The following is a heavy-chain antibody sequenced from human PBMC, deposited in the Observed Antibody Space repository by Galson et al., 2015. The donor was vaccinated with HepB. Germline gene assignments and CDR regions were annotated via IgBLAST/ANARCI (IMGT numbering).Heavy chain of an antibody. J-gene: IGHJ4*02. CDR1: GFTFYVYT. D-gene: IGHD3-16*01. Sequence: SLRLSCAASGFTFYVYTMNWVRQAPGKGLEWVSAVRGSGTGTFYADSVRGRSTISRDDSKNTVTLQLNNLRVEDTAIYYCAKDSGFGGEDYWGQGILVTVSS. CDR2: VRGSGTGT. CDR3: AKDSGFGGEDY. V-gene: IGHV3-23*01.